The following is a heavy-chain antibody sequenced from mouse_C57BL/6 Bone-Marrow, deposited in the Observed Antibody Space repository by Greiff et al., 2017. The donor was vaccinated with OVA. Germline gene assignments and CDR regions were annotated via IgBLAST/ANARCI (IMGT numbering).Heavy chain of an antibody. CDR2: IDPSDSYT. CDR1: GYTFTSYW. J-gene: IGHJ2*01. CDR3: ARAGDY. Sequence: QVHVKQPGAELVKPGASVKLSCKASGYTFTSYWMPWVKQRPGQGLEWIGEIDPSDSYTNYNQKFKGKATLTVDTSSSTAYMQLSSLTSEDSAVYYCARAGDYWGQGTTLTVSS. V-gene: IGHV1-50*01.